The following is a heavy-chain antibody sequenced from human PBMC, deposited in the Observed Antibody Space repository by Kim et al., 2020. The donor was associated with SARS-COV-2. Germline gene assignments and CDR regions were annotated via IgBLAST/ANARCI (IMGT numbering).Heavy chain of an antibody. D-gene: IGHD3-16*01. CDR2: ISNKDGDT. Sequence: ASVKVSCKTSGDTSRKNGFNWMRQAPEQGLAWMGWISNKDGDTNYALKFQDRVMMTKESSKTTVYMELRSQKSDDTAVYFCVRGTWGDINDYWGQGTLVT. V-gene: IGHV1-18*01. CDR3: VRGTWGDINDY. CDR1: GDTSRKNG. J-gene: IGHJ4*02.